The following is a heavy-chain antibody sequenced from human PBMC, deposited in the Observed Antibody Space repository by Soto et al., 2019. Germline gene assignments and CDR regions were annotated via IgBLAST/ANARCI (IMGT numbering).Heavy chain of an antibody. Sequence: KQSQTLSLTCAVYGGSFSGYYWSWIRQPPGKGLEWIGEINHSGSTNYNPSLKSRVTISVDTSKNQFSLKLSSVTAADTAVYYCATYSKRDYYYYYMDVWGKGTTVTVSS. V-gene: IGHV4-34*01. CDR2: INHSGST. J-gene: IGHJ6*03. CDR1: GGSFSGYY. CDR3: ATYSKRDYYYYYMDV. D-gene: IGHD4-4*01.